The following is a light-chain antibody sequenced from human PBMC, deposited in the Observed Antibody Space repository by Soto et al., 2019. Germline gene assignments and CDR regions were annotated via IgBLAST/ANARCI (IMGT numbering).Light chain of an antibody. CDR2: VAS. Sequence: EIVMTQSPATLSVSPAERATLSCRASQSVSSNLAWYQQKPGQTPKLLIYVASTRATGIPARFSGSGSGTEFTLTISSLQSEDFAVYYCQQYNVWPLTFGGGTKVEFK. V-gene: IGKV3-15*01. J-gene: IGKJ4*01. CDR3: QQYNVWPLT. CDR1: QSVSSN.